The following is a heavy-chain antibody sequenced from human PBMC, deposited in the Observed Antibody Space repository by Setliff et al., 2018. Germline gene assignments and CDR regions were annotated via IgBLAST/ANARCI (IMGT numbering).Heavy chain of an antibody. CDR3: ARERYFDY. CDR2: INAGNGKT. V-gene: IGHV1-3*01. J-gene: IGHJ4*02. CDR1: GYTFTSYA. Sequence: ASVKVSCKASGYTFTSYAVHWVRQAPGQRLEWMGWINAGNGKTGYAQKFQGRVIMTRNTSISTAYLELNTLRSDDTAVYYCARERYFDYWGQGTLVTVSS.